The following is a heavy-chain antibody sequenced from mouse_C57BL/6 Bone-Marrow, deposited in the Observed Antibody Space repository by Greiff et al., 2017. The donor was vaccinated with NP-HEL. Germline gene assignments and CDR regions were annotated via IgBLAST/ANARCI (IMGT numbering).Heavy chain of an antibody. CDR3: ARIPLYSYASRD. Sequence: VQLQQPGAELVKPGASVKLSCKASGYTFTSYWMQWVKQRPGQGLEWIGEIDPSDSYTNYNQKFKGKATLTVDTSSRTAYMQLSSRTSEDSAVYYCARIPLYSYASRDWGQGTTLTVSS. CDR2: IDPSDSYT. CDR1: GYTFTSYW. J-gene: IGHJ2*01. D-gene: IGHD1-1*01. V-gene: IGHV1-50*01.